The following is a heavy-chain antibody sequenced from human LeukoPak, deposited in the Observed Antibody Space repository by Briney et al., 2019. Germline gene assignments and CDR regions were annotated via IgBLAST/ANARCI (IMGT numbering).Heavy chain of an antibody. J-gene: IGHJ5*02. D-gene: IGHD5-12*01. V-gene: IGHV1-69*04. CDR2: IIPILGIA. Sequence: ASVKVSCKASGGTFSSYAISWVRQAPGQGLEWMGRIIPILGIANYAQKFQGRVTITADKSTSTAYMELSSLRSEDTAVYYCARVDIVATNWFDPWGQGTLVTVSS. CDR3: ARVDIVATNWFDP. CDR1: GGTFSSYA.